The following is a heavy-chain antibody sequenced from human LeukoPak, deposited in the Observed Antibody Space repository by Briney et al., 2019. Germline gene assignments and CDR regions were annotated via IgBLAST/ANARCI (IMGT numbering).Heavy chain of an antibody. Sequence: GGSLRLSCAASGFTFSSYSMNWVRQAPGKGLEWVSSISSSSSYIYYADSVKGRFTISRDNAKNSLYLQMNSLRADDTAVYYCARERTTIVSGTTIGAYWGQGTLVTVSS. CDR2: ISSSSSYI. J-gene: IGHJ4*02. V-gene: IGHV3-21*01. D-gene: IGHD2/OR15-2a*01. CDR1: GFTFSSYS. CDR3: ARERTTIVSGTTIGAY.